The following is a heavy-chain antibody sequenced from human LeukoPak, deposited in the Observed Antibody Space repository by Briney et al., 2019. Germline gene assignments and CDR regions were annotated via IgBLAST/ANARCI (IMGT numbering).Heavy chain of an antibody. V-gene: IGHV3-23*01. D-gene: IGHD5-24*01. CDR2: VGGSGDNT. CDR3: ARNRDGYNSFDF. Sequence: GGPLRLSCAASGFTFSIYAMSWVRQGPGKGLEWVSAVGGSGDNTYYADSVKGQFTISRDHSRNTLYLQMNSLRVEDTAMYYCARNRDGYNSFDFWGQGTLVTVSS. J-gene: IGHJ4*02. CDR1: GFTFSIYA.